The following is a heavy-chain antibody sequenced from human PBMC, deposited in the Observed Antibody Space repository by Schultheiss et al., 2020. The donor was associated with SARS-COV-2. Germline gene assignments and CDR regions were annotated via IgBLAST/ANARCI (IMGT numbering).Heavy chain of an antibody. Sequence: GESLKISCAASGFTFSSYGMHWVRQAPGKGLEWVAVIWYDGSNKYYADSVKGRFTISRDNSKNTLYLQMNSLRAEDTAVYYCASVPRYDSSGYHYWGQGTLVTVSS. D-gene: IGHD3-22*01. J-gene: IGHJ4*02. V-gene: IGHV3-33*08. CDR2: IWYDGSNK. CDR1: GFTFSSYG. CDR3: ASVPRYDSSGYHY.